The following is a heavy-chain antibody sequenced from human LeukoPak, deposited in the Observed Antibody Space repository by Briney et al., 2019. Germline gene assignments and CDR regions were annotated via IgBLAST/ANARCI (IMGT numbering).Heavy chain of an antibody. D-gene: IGHD2-15*01. Sequence: PGGSLRLSCAASGFTFSGYSMNWVRQAPGKGLEWISSISSSSSYIYYADSVKGRFTISRDNAKNSLYLQMNSLRAEDTAVYYCAAIAGTDYYGMDVWGQGTTVTVSS. CDR3: AAIAGTDYYGMDV. V-gene: IGHV3-21*01. CDR2: ISSSSSYI. CDR1: GFTFSGYS. J-gene: IGHJ6*02.